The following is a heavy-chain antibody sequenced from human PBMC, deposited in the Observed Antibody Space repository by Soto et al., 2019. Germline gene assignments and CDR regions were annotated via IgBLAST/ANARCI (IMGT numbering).Heavy chain of an antibody. CDR1: GFTLNAYS. J-gene: IGHJ4*02. Sequence: DVQLLESGGSLVQPGGSLRLSCAASGFTLNAYSLSWVRQAPGKGLEWVSAISTSGGSTYYADSVKGRFTISRDNSQNALYLQLNSLRAEDTAVYYCARPDGPTYNFRYWGQGTLVTVSS. CDR3: ARPDGPTYNFRY. D-gene: IGHD1-1*01. CDR2: ISTSGGST. V-gene: IGHV3-23*01.